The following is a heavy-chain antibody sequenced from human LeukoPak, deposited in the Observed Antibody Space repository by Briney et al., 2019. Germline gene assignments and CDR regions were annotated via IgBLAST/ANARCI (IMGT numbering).Heavy chain of an antibody. CDR1: GFTFSSYA. CDR2: ISGSGGST. D-gene: IGHD3-22*01. J-gene: IGHJ4*02. CDR3: ARGDDSGYYDYFDY. V-gene: IGHV3-23*01. Sequence: GGSLGLSCAASGFTFSSYAMSWVRQAPGKGLEWVSAISGSGGSTYYADSVRGRFTISRDNSKNTLYLQMNSLRAEDTAVYYCARGDDSGYYDYFDYWGQGALVTVSS.